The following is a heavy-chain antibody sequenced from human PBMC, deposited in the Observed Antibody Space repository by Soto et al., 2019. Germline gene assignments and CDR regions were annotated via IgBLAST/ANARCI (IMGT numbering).Heavy chain of an antibody. CDR1: GYTFTKYG. Sequence: QVQLVQSGAEVKKPGASVKVSCKASGYTFTKYGVTWVRQAPGQGLEWMGWISVYNGNTNYARKVLGRVTMTTDTATSTAYMELRGLRYDDTAVYFCARRDDYNLFEYWGQGTLVTVSS. V-gene: IGHV1-18*04. CDR3: ARRDDYNLFEY. D-gene: IGHD4-4*01. CDR2: ISVYNGNT. J-gene: IGHJ4*02.